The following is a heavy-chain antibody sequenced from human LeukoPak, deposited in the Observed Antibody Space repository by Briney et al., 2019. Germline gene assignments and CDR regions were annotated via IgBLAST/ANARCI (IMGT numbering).Heavy chain of an antibody. CDR1: GGSISSYY. Sequence: SETLSLTCTVSGGSISSYYWSWIRQPPGKGLEWIGYIYYSGSTNYNPSLKSRVTISVDTSKNQFSLKLSSVTAADTAVYYCARLARRHYYYYGMDVWGQGTTVTVSS. CDR3: ARLARRHYYYYGMDV. V-gene: IGHV4-59*08. D-gene: IGHD6-25*01. J-gene: IGHJ6*02. CDR2: IYYSGST.